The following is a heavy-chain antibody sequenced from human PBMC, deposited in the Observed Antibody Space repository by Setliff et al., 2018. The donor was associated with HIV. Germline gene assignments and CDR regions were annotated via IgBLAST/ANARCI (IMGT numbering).Heavy chain of an antibody. Sequence: SETLSLTCTGSGGSISSGSYYWSWIRQPAGKRLEWIGRIYSTGSSNYNPALKSRVTISVDTSKNQFSLKLSSVSSADTAVYYCARVGAGGAFDIWGQGTMVTVSS. D-gene: IGHD3-16*01. J-gene: IGHJ3*02. CDR1: GGSISSGSYY. CDR2: IYSTGSS. CDR3: ARVGAGGAFDI. V-gene: IGHV4-61*02.